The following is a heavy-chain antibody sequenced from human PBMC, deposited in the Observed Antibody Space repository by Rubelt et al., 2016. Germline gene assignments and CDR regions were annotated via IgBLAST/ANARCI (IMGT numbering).Heavy chain of an antibody. CDR1: GGSFSGYY. CDR2: INHRGST. Sequence: QVQLQESGPGLLKPSETLSLTCAVYGGSFSGYYWSWIRQTPGKGLEWIGEINHRGSTNYNQSLKSRSTLSVDTSKTQLSLKLSSVTAADTAVYYCARGRRDYGDLNWFDPWGQGTLVTVSS. CDR3: ARGRRDYGDLNWFDP. D-gene: IGHD4-17*01. V-gene: IGHV4-34*01. J-gene: IGHJ5*02.